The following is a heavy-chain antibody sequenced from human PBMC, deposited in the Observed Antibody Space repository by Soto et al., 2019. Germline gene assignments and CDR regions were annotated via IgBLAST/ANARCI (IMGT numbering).Heavy chain of an antibody. V-gene: IGHV3-7*04. D-gene: IGHD2-21*01. CDR1: GFTFSSFW. J-gene: IGHJ4*02. Sequence: VQLVESGGGLVQPGGSLRLSCAASGFTFSSFWMAWVRQAPGKGLEWLANIKEDGSMAYYLDSVKGRFTNSRDNAKNSLFLQMNSLRADDTAVYYCARDVADNRQAYWGLGTLVTVSS. CDR2: IKEDGSMA. CDR3: ARDVADNRQAY.